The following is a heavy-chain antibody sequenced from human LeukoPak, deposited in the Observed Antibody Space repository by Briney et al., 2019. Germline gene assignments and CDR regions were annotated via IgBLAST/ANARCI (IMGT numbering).Heavy chain of an antibody. CDR1: GYTFTTYY. D-gene: IGHD3-22*01. J-gene: IGHJ3*02. CDR2: INPSGGST. V-gene: IGHV1-46*01. CDR3: ARADYYYDSSGSQGAFDI. Sequence: GASVKVSCKASGYTFTTYYMHWVRQAPGQGLEWMGIINPSGGSTNYAQKFQGRVTITTDESTSTAYMELSSLRSEDTAVYYCARADYYYDSSGSQGAFDIWGQGTMVTVSS.